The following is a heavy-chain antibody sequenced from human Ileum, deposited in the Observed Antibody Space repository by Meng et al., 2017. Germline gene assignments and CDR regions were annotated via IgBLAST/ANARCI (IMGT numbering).Heavy chain of an antibody. CDR2: MYYSGST. Sequence: QVQLQESGPGPVKPSATLSLTCTVSGRSISSCYWSWIRQPPGTGLEWFGYMYYSGSTNYNPSLKSRVTISVDTSKNQFSLKLSSVTAADTAVYYCARAYCSSTTCALDYWGQGTLVTVSS. J-gene: IGHJ4*02. CDR3: ARAYCSSTTCALDY. D-gene: IGHD2-2*01. CDR1: GRSISSCY. V-gene: IGHV4-59*01.